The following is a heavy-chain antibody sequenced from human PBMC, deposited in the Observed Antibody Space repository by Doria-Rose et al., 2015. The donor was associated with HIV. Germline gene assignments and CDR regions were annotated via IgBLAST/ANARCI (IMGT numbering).Heavy chain of an antibody. Sequence: QESGPVLVKPTETLTLTCTVSGVSLSSPGMGVSWIRQPPGKALEWLANTFSDDERSYITSLKSRLTISRGTSKSQVVLTITDMDPVDTATYYCARIKSSRWYHKYYFDFWGQGTLVIVSA. V-gene: IGHV2-26*01. CDR1: GVSLSSPGMG. CDR3: ARIKSSRWYHKYYFDF. D-gene: IGHD6-13*01. CDR2: TFSDDER. J-gene: IGHJ4*02.